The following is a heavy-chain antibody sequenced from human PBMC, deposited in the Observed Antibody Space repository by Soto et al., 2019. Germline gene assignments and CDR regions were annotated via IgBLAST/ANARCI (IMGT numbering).Heavy chain of an antibody. V-gene: IGHV1-18*01. D-gene: IGHD1-7*01. CDR1: GYTFTSYG. CDR3: AREEVWNYYFDY. Sequence: ASVKVSCKASGYTFTSYGISWVRQAPGQGLEWIERISAYNGNTKYAQKHQGRVTMTKDTSTSTTYKELRNLRTDDTAVYYCAREEVWNYYFDYWGQGTLVTVS. CDR2: ISAYNGNT. J-gene: IGHJ4*02.